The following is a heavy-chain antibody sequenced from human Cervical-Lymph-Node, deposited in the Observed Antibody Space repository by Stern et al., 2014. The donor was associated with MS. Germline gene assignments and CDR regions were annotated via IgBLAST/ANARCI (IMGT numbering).Heavy chain of an antibody. CDR1: GYTFTTYA. Sequence: QVQLVQSGAEVKKPGASVKVSCKASGYTFTTYAIHWVRQAAGQSLEWMGWINAANGNTRYSHKFQDRVTITRDTSTSTAYMELSSLRSEDTAVYYCARDPHYYDSTGYCMDVCGQGTTVTVSS. D-gene: IGHD3-22*01. V-gene: IGHV1-3*01. CDR3: ARDPHYYDSTGYCMDV. J-gene: IGHJ6*02. CDR2: INAANGNT.